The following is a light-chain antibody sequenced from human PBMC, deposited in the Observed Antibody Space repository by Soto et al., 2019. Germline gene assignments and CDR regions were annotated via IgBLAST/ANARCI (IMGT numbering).Light chain of an antibody. CDR3: LQDNMYPLT. V-gene: IGKV1-6*01. J-gene: IGKJ4*01. CDR2: DTY. Sequence: AIQMTQSPSSLSASVGDRVTITCRASQDIGNDLGWYQQKPGKPPKVLIYDTYTLQSGDPSRFSGSRSGTDFTLTISSLQPEDIASYYCLQDNMYPLTFGGGTKVEIE. CDR1: QDIGND.